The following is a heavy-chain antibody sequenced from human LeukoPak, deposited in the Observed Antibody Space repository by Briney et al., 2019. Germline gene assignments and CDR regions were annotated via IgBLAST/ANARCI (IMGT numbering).Heavy chain of an antibody. D-gene: IGHD5-12*01. CDR1: GYTFTSYD. V-gene: IGHV1-69*04. CDR3: AMVATEPYYYYGMDV. Sequence: SVKVSCKASGYTFTSYDINWVRQATGQGLEWMGRIIPILGIANYAQKFQGRVTITADKSTSTAYMELSSLRSEDTAVYYCAMVATEPYYYYGMDVWGQGTTVTVSS. CDR2: IIPILGIA. J-gene: IGHJ6*02.